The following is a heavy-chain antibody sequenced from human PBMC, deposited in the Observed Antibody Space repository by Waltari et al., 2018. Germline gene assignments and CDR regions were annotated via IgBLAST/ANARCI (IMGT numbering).Heavy chain of an antibody. Sequence: QVQLVQSGAEVKKPGSSVKVSCKASGGTFSSYAISWVRQAPGQGLEWMGGIIPIFGTANYAQKFQGRVTITTDESTSTAYMDLSSLRSEDTAVYYCARGGGDDLGDYYYYMDVWGKGTTVTVSS. D-gene: IGHD3-10*01. V-gene: IGHV1-69*05. CDR1: GGTFSSYA. J-gene: IGHJ6*03. CDR3: ARGGGDDLGDYYYYMDV. CDR2: IIPIFGTA.